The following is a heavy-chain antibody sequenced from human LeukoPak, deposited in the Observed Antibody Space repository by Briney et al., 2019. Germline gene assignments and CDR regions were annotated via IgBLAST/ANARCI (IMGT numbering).Heavy chain of an antibody. CDR2: ISYDGSNK. Sequence: GGSLGLSCAASGFTFSSYAMHWVRQAPGKGLEWVAVISYDGSNKYYADSVKGRFTISRDNSKNTLYLQMNSLRAEDTAVYYCAKGKRFVGYFDYWGQGTLVTVSS. J-gene: IGHJ4*02. CDR1: GFTFSSYA. CDR3: AKGKRFVGYFDY. D-gene: IGHD3-3*01. V-gene: IGHV3-30-3*01.